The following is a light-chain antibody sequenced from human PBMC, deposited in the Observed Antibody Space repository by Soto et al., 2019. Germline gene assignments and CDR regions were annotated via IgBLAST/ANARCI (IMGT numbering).Light chain of an antibody. J-gene: IGKJ2*02. Sequence: ESVLTQSPGTLSLSPGERATLSCRATQSVTNSFFAWYQQKPGQAPRLLIYGISTRATGIPDRFSGSGFGTDFTLTISRLEPEDFVVYYCQQYSTLPRTCGQGTKLEVK. CDR1: QSVTNSF. CDR2: GIS. V-gene: IGKV3-20*01. CDR3: QQYSTLPRT.